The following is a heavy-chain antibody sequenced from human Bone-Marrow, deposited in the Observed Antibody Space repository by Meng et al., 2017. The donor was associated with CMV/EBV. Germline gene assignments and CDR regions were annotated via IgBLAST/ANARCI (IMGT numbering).Heavy chain of an antibody. CDR2: ISGSSGYI. J-gene: IGHJ4*02. CDR3: ATDLKGLD. V-gene: IGHV3-21*01. Sequence: GESLKISCTASGFTFSSYTMNWVRQAPGKGLEWVSSISGSSGYIYYADSVQGRFTVSRDNPKNSLYLQMNSLRAEDTAVYYCATDLKGLDWGQGTLVTVSS. CDR1: GFTFSSYT.